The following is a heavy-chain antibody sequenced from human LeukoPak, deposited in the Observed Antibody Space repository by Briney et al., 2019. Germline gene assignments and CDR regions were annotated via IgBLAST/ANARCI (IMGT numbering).Heavy chain of an antibody. CDR2: ISSSSSTI. V-gene: IGHV3-48*01. D-gene: IGHD1/OR15-1a*01. Sequence: GGSLRLSCAASGFTFSSYSMNWVRQAPGKGLEWVSYISSSSSTIYYADSVKGRFTISRDNAKNSLYLQMNSLRAEDTAVYYCATLSLTTPGNFDYWGQGTLVTVSS. J-gene: IGHJ4*02. CDR3: ATLSLTTPGNFDY. CDR1: GFTFSSYS.